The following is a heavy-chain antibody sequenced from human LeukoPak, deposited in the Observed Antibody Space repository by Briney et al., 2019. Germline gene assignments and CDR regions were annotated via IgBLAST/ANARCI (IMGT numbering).Heavy chain of an antibody. CDR2: IYTTGST. D-gene: IGHD6-19*01. J-gene: IGHJ4*02. Sequence: SETLSLTCTVSGGSISIYYWSWIRQLAGKGLEWIGRIYTTGSTNYNPSLKSQVNISVDTSKNQFSLNRSSVTPAATAVNYLRRQVAVGGKAGFDFWGQGSLVTVSS. CDR3: RRQVAVGGKAGFDF. CDR1: GGSISIYY. V-gene: IGHV4-4*07.